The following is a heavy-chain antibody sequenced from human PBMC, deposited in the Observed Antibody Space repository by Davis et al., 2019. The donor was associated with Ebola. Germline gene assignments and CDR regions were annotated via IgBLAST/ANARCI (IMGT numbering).Heavy chain of an antibody. CDR3: ARQYYYYYMDV. Sequence: GESLKISCKGSGYRFTSYWIGWVRQMPGKGLEWMGRIDPSDSYTNYSPSFQGHVTISADKSISTAYLQWSSLKASDTAMYYCARQYYYYYMDVWGKGTTVTVSS. CDR1: GYRFTSYW. V-gene: IGHV5-10-1*01. J-gene: IGHJ6*03. CDR2: IDPSDSYT.